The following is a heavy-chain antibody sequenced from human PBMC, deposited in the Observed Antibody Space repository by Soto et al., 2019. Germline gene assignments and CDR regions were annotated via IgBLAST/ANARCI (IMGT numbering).Heavy chain of an antibody. J-gene: IGHJ4*02. CDR2: IYYSGNT. CDR1: GGSISSYY. Sequence: SETLSLTCTVSGGSISSYYWSWIRQPPGKGLEWIGYIYYSGNTNYNPSLKSRVTISVDTSKNQFSLKLSSVTAADTAVYYCARRRVAATRGARKGFYFDYWGQGTLVTFSS. D-gene: IGHD5-12*01. V-gene: IGHV4-59*08. CDR3: ARRRVAATRGARKGFYFDY.